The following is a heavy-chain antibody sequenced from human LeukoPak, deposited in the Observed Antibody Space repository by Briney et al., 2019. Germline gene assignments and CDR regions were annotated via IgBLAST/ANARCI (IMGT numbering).Heavy chain of an antibody. J-gene: IGHJ6*02. CDR1: GFTFSSYS. D-gene: IGHD2-2*01. CDR3: AKELPSSDMWYCSSTSCNYGMDV. V-gene: IGHV3-21*01. Sequence: KPGGSLRLSCAASGFTFSSYSMNWVRQAPGKGLEWVSSISSSSSYIYYADSVKGRFTISRDNSKNTLYLQMNSLRAEDTAVYYCAKELPSSDMWYCSSTSCNYGMDVWGQGTTVTVSS. CDR2: ISSSSSYI.